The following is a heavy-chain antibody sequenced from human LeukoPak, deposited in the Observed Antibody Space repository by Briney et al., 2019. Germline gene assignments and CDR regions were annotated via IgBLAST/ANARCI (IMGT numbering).Heavy chain of an antibody. Sequence: ASVKVSCKASGYTFTSYGISWVRQAPGQGLEWMGWISAYNGNTNYAQKLQGRVTMTTDTSTSTAYMELRSLRSDDTAVYYCGRAMAAAYYMDVWGKGTTVTVSS. D-gene: IGHD6-13*01. CDR3: GRAMAAAYYMDV. CDR2: ISAYNGNT. J-gene: IGHJ6*03. V-gene: IGHV1-18*01. CDR1: GYTFTSYG.